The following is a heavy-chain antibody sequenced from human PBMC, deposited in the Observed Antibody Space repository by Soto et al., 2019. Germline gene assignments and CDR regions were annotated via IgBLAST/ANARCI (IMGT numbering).Heavy chain of an antibody. D-gene: IGHD3-10*01. Sequence: GGSLRLPCAASGFTFSDHYMTWFRQAPGKGLEWVSYISSDSATIYYTDSVQGRFTVSRDNAKNSVYLQMNSLRAEDTAVYYCACDTYYYASYYWGQGTLVTVSS. CDR3: ACDTYYYASYY. CDR2: ISSDSATI. V-gene: IGHV3-11*01. CDR1: GFTFSDHY. J-gene: IGHJ4*02.